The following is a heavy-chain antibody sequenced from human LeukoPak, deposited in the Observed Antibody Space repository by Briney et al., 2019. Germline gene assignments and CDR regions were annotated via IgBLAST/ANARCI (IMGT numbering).Heavy chain of an antibody. V-gene: IGHV3-48*04. D-gene: IGHD2-2*01. CDR1: GFTFSLYA. Sequence: QPGGSLRLSCAASGFTFSLYAMNWVRQAPGKGLEWISYINDDSSDIHYAGSVRGRFTISRDDAGKTLYLQLSSLRVEDTAVYYCARDTFQPGLIDSWGQGTLVTVSS. CDR3: ARDTFQPGLIDS. CDR2: INDDSSDI. J-gene: IGHJ4*02.